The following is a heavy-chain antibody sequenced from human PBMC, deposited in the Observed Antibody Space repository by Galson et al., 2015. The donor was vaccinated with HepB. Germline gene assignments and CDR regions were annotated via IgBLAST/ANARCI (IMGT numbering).Heavy chain of an antibody. Sequence: SLRLSCAASSFPFTDYYMTWIRQAPGKGLEWLSLQSGDDSETHYAESVKGRFTVSRDNSKNSFFLQMNNLRVEDSAVYYCARDRTRAVTGPPLDVWGNGTTVTVSS. V-gene: IGHV3-11*06. CDR3: ARDRTRAVTGPPLDV. CDR1: SFPFTDYY. D-gene: IGHD4-11*01. J-gene: IGHJ6*04. CDR2: QSGDDSET.